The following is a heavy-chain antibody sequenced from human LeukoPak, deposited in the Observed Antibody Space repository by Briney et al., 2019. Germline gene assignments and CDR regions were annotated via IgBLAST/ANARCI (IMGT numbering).Heavy chain of an antibody. CDR1: GYRFSNYW. D-gene: IGHD2-2*01. J-gene: IGHJ5*02. CDR2: IYPGDSDT. Sequence: GESLKISCRGSGYRFSNYWIGWVRPMPGKGLEWMGIIYPGDSDTRYSPSFQGQVTISADKSISTAYLQWSSLKASDTAMYYCARYCSSTSCYENLFDPWGQGTLVTVSS. V-gene: IGHV5-51*01. CDR3: ARYCSSTSCYENLFDP.